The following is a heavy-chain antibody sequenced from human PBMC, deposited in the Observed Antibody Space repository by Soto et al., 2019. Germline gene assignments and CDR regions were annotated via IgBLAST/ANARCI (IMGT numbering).Heavy chain of an antibody. CDR2: INSGETTT. D-gene: IGHD3-3*01. CDR1: GFIFIDYY. CDR3: ARGRKGNYDDSDAFDI. V-gene: IGHV3-11*04. J-gene: IGHJ3*02. Sequence: GGSLILSCAASGFIFIDYYMSWIRQAPGKGLEWVSYINSGETTTNYADSVKGRFTISRDNAKNTLYLQMNSLRAEDTAVYYCARGRKGNYDDSDAFDIWGQGTMVTVSS.